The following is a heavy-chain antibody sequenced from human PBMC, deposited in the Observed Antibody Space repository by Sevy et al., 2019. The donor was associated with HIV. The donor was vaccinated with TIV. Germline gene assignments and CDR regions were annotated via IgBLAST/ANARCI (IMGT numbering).Heavy chain of an antibody. CDR2: IIPIFGTI. J-gene: IGHJ4*02. Sequence: ASVKVSCKASGGTFSSYAISWVRQAPGQGLEWMAGIIPIFGTINDAQKFQGRVTITADESRTTVYMELSSLRIDDTAVYYCARSPIVVIPGSTDFYFDSWGQGTLVTVSS. CDR1: GGTFSSYA. CDR3: ARSPIVVIPGSTDFYFDS. V-gene: IGHV1-69*13. D-gene: IGHD2-21*01.